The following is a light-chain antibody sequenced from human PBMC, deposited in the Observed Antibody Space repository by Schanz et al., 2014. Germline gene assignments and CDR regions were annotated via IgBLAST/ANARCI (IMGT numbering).Light chain of an antibody. Sequence: DIQMTQSPPTLSASVGDRVTITCRASQSIGNWLAWYQQKPGKAPKLLIYDASNLESGVPSRFGGSGSGTEFTLTIGSLQPDDFATYYCQQYNTYSPWTFGQGTKVEIK. CDR2: DAS. CDR1: QSIGNW. J-gene: IGKJ1*01. V-gene: IGKV1-5*01. CDR3: QQYNTYSPWT.